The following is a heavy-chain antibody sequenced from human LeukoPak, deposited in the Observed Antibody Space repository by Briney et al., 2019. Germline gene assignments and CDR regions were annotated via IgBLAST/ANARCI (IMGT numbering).Heavy chain of an antibody. CDR2: INTNTGNP. CDR3: ARDLMLRYFDWLSGGFDP. Sequence: GASVKVSCKASGYTFTSYAMNWARQAPGQGLEWMGWINTNTGNPTYAQGFTGRFVFSLDTSVSTAYLQISSLKAEDTAVYYCARDLMLRYFDWLSGGFDPWGQGTLVTVSS. J-gene: IGHJ5*02. D-gene: IGHD3-9*01. V-gene: IGHV7-4-1*02. CDR1: GYTFTSYA.